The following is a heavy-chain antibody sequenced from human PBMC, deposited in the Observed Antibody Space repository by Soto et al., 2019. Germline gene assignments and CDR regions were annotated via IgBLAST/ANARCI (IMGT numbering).Heavy chain of an antibody. D-gene: IGHD1-7*01. CDR2: IYPGDSDT. V-gene: IGHV5-51*01. CDR1: GYSFTSYW. Sequence: PGESLKISCKGSGYSFTSYWIGWVRQMPGKGLEWMGVIYPGDSDTRYSPSFQGQVTISADKSISTAYLQWSSLKASDTAMYYCASMAGTTVYYYGMDVWGQGTTVTVSS. CDR3: ASMAGTTVYYYGMDV. J-gene: IGHJ6*02.